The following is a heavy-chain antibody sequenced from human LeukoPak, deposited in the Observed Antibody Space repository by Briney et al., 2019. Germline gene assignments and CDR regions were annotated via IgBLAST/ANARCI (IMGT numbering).Heavy chain of an antibody. D-gene: IGHD3-10*01. CDR1: GFTFSNHA. CDR2: IGRGSDWT. Sequence: GGSLRLSCAASGFTFSNHAMAWVRQAPGRGLEWVSSIGRGSDWTLFADFVKGRFTVSRDNSKNTLYPQMSSLRAEDTAVYYCAKELYASGSYYNGFFDYWGQGTLVTVSS. J-gene: IGHJ4*02. V-gene: IGHV3-23*01. CDR3: AKELYASGSYYNGFFDY.